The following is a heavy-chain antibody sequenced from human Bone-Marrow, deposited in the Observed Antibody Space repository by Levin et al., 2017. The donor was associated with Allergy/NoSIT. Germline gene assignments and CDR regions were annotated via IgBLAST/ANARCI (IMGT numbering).Heavy chain of an antibody. D-gene: IGHD5-18*01. CDR3: ARATLYSFGEFYFDS. CDR1: GGSVSSGGHN. Sequence: SETLSLTCTVSGGSVSSGGHNWSWIRQHPRKGLEWIGFITSSGGTYYNPSLKSRLILSVDTSKNHFSLRLNSVTAADTAIYYCARATLYSFGEFYFDSWGQGTLVTVSS. J-gene: IGHJ4*02. CDR2: ITSSGGT. V-gene: IGHV4-31*03.